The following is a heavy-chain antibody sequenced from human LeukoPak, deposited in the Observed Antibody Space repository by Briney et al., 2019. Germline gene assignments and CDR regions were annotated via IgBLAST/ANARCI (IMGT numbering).Heavy chain of an antibody. Sequence: ASVKVSCKASGYTFTGYYIHWVRQAPGQGLEWMGWINPNSGGTNYAQKFQGRVTMTRDTSISTAYMELSRLRSDDTAVYYCARVWDTAMVKDYWGQGTLVTVSS. CDR1: GYTFTGYY. D-gene: IGHD5-18*01. CDR2: INPNSGGT. V-gene: IGHV1-2*02. CDR3: ARVWDTAMVKDY. J-gene: IGHJ4*02.